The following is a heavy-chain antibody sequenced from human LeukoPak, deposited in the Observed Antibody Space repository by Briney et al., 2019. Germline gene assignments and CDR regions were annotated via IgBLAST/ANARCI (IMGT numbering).Heavy chain of an antibody. J-gene: IGHJ4*02. CDR1: GYTFTGYA. CDR2: INAGNGNT. D-gene: IGHD6-19*01. CDR3: ARGGTYSSGWYDY. V-gene: IGHV1-3*01. Sequence: AASVKVSCKASGYTFTGYAMHWVRQAPGQRLEWMGWINAGNGNTKYSQKFQGRVTITRDTSAGTAYMELSSLRSEDTAVYYCARGGTYSSGWYDYWGQGTLVTVSS.